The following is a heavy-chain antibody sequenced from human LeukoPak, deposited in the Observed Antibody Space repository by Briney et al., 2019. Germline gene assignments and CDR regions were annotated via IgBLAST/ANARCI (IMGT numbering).Heavy chain of an antibody. V-gene: IGHV3-30*18. CDR3: AKDLWSSSLSVLSELDY. CDR2: ISYDGSNK. D-gene: IGHD6-6*01. Sequence: GGSLRLSCAASGFTFSSYGMQWVRQAPGKGLEWVAVISYDGSNKYYADSVKGRFTISRDNSKNTLYLQMNSLRAEDTAVYYCAKDLWSSSLSVLSELDYWGQGTLVTVSS. CDR1: GFTFSSYG. J-gene: IGHJ4*02.